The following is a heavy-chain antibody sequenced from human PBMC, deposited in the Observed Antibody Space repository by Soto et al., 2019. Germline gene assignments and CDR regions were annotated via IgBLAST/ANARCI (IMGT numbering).Heavy chain of an antibody. V-gene: IGHV3-48*03. J-gene: IGHJ4*02. D-gene: IGHD3-10*01. CDR1: GFTFSSFE. Sequence: PGGSLRLSCATSGFTFSSFEMNWVRQAPGKGLEWVSYISGAGSATFYADSVKGRFTISRDNAKNSLFLQMNSLSAEDTALYYCVGASGVNPADYWGQGTLVTVSS. CDR3: VGASGVNPADY. CDR2: ISGAGSAT.